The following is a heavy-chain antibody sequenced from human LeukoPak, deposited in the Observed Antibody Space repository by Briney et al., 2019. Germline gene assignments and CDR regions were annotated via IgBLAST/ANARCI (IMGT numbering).Heavy chain of an antibody. CDR3: AKFPSWIQPYSY. J-gene: IGHJ4*02. CDR1: GFTFSNYP. CDR2: VNGDRT. V-gene: IGHV3-23*01. D-gene: IGHD5-18*01. Sequence: GGSLRLSCAASGFTFSNYPMSWVRQAPGKGLEWVSAVNGDRTFYADSVKGRFTISRDNSKNTLYLQMNSLRAEDTAVYYCAKFPSWIQPYSYWGQGTLVTVSS.